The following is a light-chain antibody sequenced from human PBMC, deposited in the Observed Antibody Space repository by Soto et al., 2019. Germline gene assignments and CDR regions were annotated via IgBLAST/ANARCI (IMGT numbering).Light chain of an antibody. Sequence: DIQMTQSPSTLSASVGDTVTVTCRASQSVSGWLAWYQQKPGEAPKLLIYDASALPRGVPSSFSRSGSGTKFTLTIARLQPDDSATYYSHQYEAFSGTFGPGTKVEI. CDR3: HQYEAFSGT. CDR1: QSVSGW. V-gene: IGKV1-5*01. J-gene: IGKJ1*01. CDR2: DAS.